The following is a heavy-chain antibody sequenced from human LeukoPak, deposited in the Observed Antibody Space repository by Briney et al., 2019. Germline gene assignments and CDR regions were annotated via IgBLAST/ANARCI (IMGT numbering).Heavy chain of an antibody. Sequence: GGSLRLSCAASGFTFSDYYMSWIRQAPGKGLEWVSYISSSSSYTNYADSVKGRFTISRDNSKNTLYLQMNSLRAEDTAVYYCARAYGDYLGDYFDYWGQGTLVTVSS. CDR1: GFTFSDYY. J-gene: IGHJ4*02. V-gene: IGHV3-11*03. CDR2: ISSSSSYT. CDR3: ARAYGDYLGDYFDY. D-gene: IGHD4-17*01.